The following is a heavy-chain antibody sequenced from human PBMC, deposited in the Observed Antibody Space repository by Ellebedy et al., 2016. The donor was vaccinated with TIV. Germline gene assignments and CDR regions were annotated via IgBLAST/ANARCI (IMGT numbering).Heavy chain of an antibody. Sequence: GESLKISXAASGFTFSSYAMSWVRQAPGKGLEWVSAISGSGGSTYYADSVKGRFTISRDNSKNTLYLQMNSLRAEDTAVYYCAKGSGYSGYDSVFDYWGQGTLVTVSS. V-gene: IGHV3-23*01. D-gene: IGHD5-12*01. CDR1: GFTFSSYA. CDR3: AKGSGYSGYDSVFDY. J-gene: IGHJ4*02. CDR2: ISGSGGST.